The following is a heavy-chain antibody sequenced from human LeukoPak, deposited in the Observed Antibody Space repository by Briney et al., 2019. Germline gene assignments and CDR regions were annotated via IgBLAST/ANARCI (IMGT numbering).Heavy chain of an antibody. CDR2: ISASGAST. J-gene: IGHJ3*02. CDR3: AKGRSYLDAFDI. CDR1: GFTVSSNY. V-gene: IGHV3-23*01. Sequence: GGSLSLSCAASGFTVSSNYMSWVRQAPGKGLEWVSAISASGASTHYADSVKGRFSISRDNSKNTLYLQMDSLRAEATAVYYCAKGRSYLDAFDIWGQGTLVTVSS. D-gene: IGHD4-23*01.